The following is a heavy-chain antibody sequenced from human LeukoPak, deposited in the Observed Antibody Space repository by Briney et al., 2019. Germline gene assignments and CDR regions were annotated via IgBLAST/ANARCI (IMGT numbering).Heavy chain of an antibody. V-gene: IGHV4-59*01. Sequence: SETLSLTCTVSGGSISSYYWSWIRQPPGKGLEWIGYIYYSGSTNYNPSLKSRVTISVDTSKNQFSLKLSSVTAADTAVYYCARERASYCSGGSCYSYWFDPWGQGTLVTVSS. CDR3: ARERASYCSGGSCYSYWFDP. J-gene: IGHJ5*02. D-gene: IGHD2-15*01. CDR1: GGSISSYY. CDR2: IYYSGST.